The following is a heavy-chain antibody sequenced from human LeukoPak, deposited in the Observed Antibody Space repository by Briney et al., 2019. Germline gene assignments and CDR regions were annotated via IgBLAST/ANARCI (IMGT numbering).Heavy chain of an antibody. J-gene: IGHJ3*02. CDR1: GGSINSGSYY. V-gene: IGHV4-61*02. CDR2: IYTSGST. Sequence: PSQTLSLTCTVSGGSINSGSYYWSWIRQPAGKGLEWIGRIYTSGSTNYNPSLKSRVTISVDTSKNQFSLKLSSVTAADTAVYYCARVGDSSGGAFDIWGQGTMVTVSS. D-gene: IGHD3-22*01. CDR3: ARVGDSSGGAFDI.